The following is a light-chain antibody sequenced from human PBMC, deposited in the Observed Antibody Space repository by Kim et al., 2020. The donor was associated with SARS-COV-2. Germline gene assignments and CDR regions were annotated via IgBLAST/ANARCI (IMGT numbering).Light chain of an antibody. CDR3: QSYDSSNQV. J-gene: IGLJ3*02. CDR2: EDN. Sequence: NFMLTQPHSVSESPGKTVTISCTRSSGSIASNYVQWYQQRPGSAPTTVIYEDNQRPSGVPDRFSGSIDSSSNSASLTISGLKTEHEADYYCQSYDSSNQVFGGGTQLTVL. V-gene: IGLV6-57*04. CDR1: SGSIASNY.